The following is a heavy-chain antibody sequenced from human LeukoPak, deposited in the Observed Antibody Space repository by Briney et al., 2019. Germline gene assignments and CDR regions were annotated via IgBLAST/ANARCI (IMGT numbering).Heavy chain of an antibody. CDR3: ARDPPRDILTGQDSY. Sequence: GASVKVSCKASGYTFTSYGISWVRQAPRQGLEWMGWISAYNGNTNYAQKFQGRVTITADESTSTAYMELSSLRSEDTAVYYCARDPPRDILTGQDSYWGQGTLVTVSS. D-gene: IGHD3-9*01. CDR1: GYTFTSYG. V-gene: IGHV1-18*01. J-gene: IGHJ4*02. CDR2: ISAYNGNT.